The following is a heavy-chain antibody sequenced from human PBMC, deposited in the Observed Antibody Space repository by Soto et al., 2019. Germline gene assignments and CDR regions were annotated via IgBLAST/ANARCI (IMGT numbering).Heavy chain of an antibody. Sequence: VGSLRLSCAASGFTFSSYGMHWVRQAPGKGLEWVAVISYDGSNKYYADSVKGRFTISRDNSKNTLYLQMNSLRAEDTAVYYCAKDVVVGATTGLGDYYYYYGMDVWGQGTTVTISS. J-gene: IGHJ6*02. CDR1: GFTFSSYG. D-gene: IGHD1-26*01. CDR3: AKDVVVGATTGLGDYYYYYGMDV. CDR2: ISYDGSNK. V-gene: IGHV3-30*18.